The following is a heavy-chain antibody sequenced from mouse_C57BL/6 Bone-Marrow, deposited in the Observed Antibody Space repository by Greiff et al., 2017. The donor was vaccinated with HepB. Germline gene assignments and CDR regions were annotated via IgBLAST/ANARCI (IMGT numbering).Heavy chain of an antibody. CDR1: GYTFTDYN. D-gene: IGHD2-4*01. V-gene: IGHV1-18*01. CDR2: INPNNGGT. CDR3: ARYGPLRGAMDY. Sequence: EVKLMESGPELVKPGASVKIPCKASGYTFTDYNMDWVKQSHGKSLEWIGDINPNNGGTIYNQKFKGKATLTVDKSSSTAYMELRSLTSEDTAVYYCARYGPLRGAMDYWGQGTSVTVSS. J-gene: IGHJ4*01.